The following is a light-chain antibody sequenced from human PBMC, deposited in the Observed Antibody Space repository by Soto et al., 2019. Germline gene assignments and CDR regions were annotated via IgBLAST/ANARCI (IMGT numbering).Light chain of an antibody. CDR2: DTS. Sequence: EIVLTQSPGTLSLSVGERVTLSCRASQSVSSYLARYQQTPGPAPRLLIYDTSNRATGAPDRFSGSGSGTDFTLTISRLEPEDFTVYYCQQYGSSPLTFGGGTTVEIK. J-gene: IGKJ4*01. CDR3: QQYGSSPLT. CDR1: QSVSSY. V-gene: IGKV3-20*01.